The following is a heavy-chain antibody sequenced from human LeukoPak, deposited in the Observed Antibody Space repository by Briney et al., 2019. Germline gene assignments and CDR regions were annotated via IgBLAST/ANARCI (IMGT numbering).Heavy chain of an antibody. CDR1: GFTFSSYW. J-gene: IGHJ4*02. Sequence: GGSLRLSCAASGFTFSSYWMSWVRQAPGKGLEWVANIKQDGSEKYYVDSVKGRFTISRDNAKNSLYLQMNSLRAEDTAVYYCARVGLLWFGELLSQYYFDYWGQGTLVTVSS. D-gene: IGHD3-10*01. CDR2: IKQDGSEK. CDR3: ARVGLLWFGELLSQYYFDY. V-gene: IGHV3-7*01.